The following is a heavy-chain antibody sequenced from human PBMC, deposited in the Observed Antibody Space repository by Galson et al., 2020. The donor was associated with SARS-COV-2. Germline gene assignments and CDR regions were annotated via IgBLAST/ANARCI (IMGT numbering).Heavy chain of an antibody. CDR2: IYPGDSQT. Sequence: GESLKISCQASGYTFTTHWIGWVRQMPGKGLEWMGIIYPGDSQTKYSPSFQGRVTISVDKSISTAFMEWSSLEASDTAMYYCARQPTDYEDSFDIWGQGTMVTVSS. D-gene: IGHD4-17*01. J-gene: IGHJ3*02. CDR3: ARQPTDYEDSFDI. V-gene: IGHV5-51*01. CDR1: GYTFTTHW.